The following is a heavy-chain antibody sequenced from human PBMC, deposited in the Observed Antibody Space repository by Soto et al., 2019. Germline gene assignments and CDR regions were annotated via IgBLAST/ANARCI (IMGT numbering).Heavy chain of an antibody. D-gene: IGHD5-12*01. V-gene: IGHV3-53*02. CDR3: ARFIVATPSVGMDV. CDR2: IYSGGST. J-gene: IGHJ6*02. Sequence: EVQLVETGGGLIQPGGSLRLSCAASGFTVSSNYMSWVRQAPGKGLEWVSVIYSGGSTYYADSVKGRFTISRDNSKNTLYLQMNSLRAEDTAVYYCARFIVATPSVGMDVWGQGTTVTVSS. CDR1: GFTVSSNY.